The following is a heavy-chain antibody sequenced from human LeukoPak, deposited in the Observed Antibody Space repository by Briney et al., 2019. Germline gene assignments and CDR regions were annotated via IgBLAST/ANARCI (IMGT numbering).Heavy chain of an antibody. J-gene: IGHJ6*02. Sequence: PSETLSLTCTVSGGSTSNSFWSWIRQPAGKGLEWIGRIYTDGSTNSNPSLRSRLTMSLDTSNNQVSLKLSSVTAADTAVYYCARGSGGYYYYGMDVWGQGTTVTVSS. CDR3: ARGSGGYYYYGMDV. V-gene: IGHV4-4*07. CDR1: GGSTSNSF. CDR2: IYTDGST.